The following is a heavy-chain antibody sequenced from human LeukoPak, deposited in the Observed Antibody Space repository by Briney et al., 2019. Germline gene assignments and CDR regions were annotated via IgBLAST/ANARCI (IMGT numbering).Heavy chain of an antibody. CDR3: ARGLTTVTTFDY. CDR2: IYHSGST. V-gene: IGHV4-30-2*01. Sequence: SETLSLTCTVSGGSISGYYWSWIRQPPGKGLEWIGYIYHSGSTYYNPSLKSRVTISVDRSKNQFSLKLSSVTAADTAVYYCARGLTTVTTFDYWGQGTLVTVSS. J-gene: IGHJ4*02. CDR1: GGSISGYY. D-gene: IGHD4-17*01.